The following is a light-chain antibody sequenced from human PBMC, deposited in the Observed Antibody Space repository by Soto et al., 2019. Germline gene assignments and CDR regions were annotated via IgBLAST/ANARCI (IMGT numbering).Light chain of an antibody. J-gene: IGLJ1*01. V-gene: IGLV2-11*01. CDR1: NRDVGAYSY. CDR2: DVT. Sequence: QSALTQPRSVSGSPGQSVTISCTGTNRDVGAYSYVSWYQQHPGKAPKLMIHDVTKRPSGVPDRFSGSKSGNTASLTISGLQAEDEADYYCCSYAGSYSYVFGTGTKLTVL. CDR3: CSYAGSYSYV.